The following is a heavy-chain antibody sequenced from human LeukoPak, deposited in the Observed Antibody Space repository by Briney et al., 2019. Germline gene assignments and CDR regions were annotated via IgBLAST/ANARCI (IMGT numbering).Heavy chain of an antibody. CDR2: ISSKGDTT. J-gene: IGHJ4*02. CDR3: ARDSVVRGVTPTYTDY. D-gene: IGHD3-10*01. V-gene: IGHV3-23*01. CDR1: GFTFSSSG. Sequence: GGSLRLSCAASGFTFSSSGMSWVRQAPGKGLDWVSDISSKGDTTYYAESVKGRFTISRDNSKNTLYLQMNSLRAEDTAVYYCARDSVVRGVTPTYTDYWGQGTLVTVSS.